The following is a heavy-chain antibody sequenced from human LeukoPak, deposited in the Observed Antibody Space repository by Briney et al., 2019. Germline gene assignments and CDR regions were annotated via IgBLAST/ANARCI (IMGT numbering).Heavy chain of an antibody. J-gene: IGHJ4*02. D-gene: IGHD6-13*01. CDR3: ARVIAAADY. V-gene: IGHV4-59*01. CDR2: IYYSGST. Sequence: PSETLSLTCSVSGGSISSYYWSWIRQPPGKGLEWIGYIYYSGSTNYNPSLKSRVTISIDTSRNQFSLKLSSVTAADTAVYYCARVIAAADYWGQGTLVTVSS. CDR1: GGSISSYY.